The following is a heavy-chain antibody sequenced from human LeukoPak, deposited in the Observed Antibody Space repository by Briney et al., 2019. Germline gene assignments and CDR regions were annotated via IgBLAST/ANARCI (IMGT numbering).Heavy chain of an antibody. V-gene: IGHV1-24*01. Sequence: ASVKVSCKVSGYTLTELSMHWVRQAPGKGLEWMGGFDPEDGETIYAQKFQGRVTMTEDTSTDTAYMELSSLRSEDTAVYYRATADCTNGVCYWGAEFDYWGQGTLVTVSS. J-gene: IGHJ4*02. CDR1: GYTLTELS. CDR2: FDPEDGET. D-gene: IGHD2-8*01. CDR3: ATADCTNGVCYWGAEFDY.